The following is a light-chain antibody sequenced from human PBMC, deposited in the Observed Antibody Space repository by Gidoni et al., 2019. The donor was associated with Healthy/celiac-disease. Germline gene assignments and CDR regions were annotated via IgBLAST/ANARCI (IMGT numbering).Light chain of an antibody. CDR1: QRISSS. J-gene: IGKJ1*01. Sequence: DLQMTQSPSSLSASVGDRVTITCRASQRISSSLNGYQQNTGKAPKLLIYAASSLHSGGPSRFLGSGSGTEFTLTISSLQPEEFSTYYCQQSYSTPWTFGQGTKVEIK. CDR2: AAS. CDR3: QQSYSTPWT. V-gene: IGKV1-39*01.